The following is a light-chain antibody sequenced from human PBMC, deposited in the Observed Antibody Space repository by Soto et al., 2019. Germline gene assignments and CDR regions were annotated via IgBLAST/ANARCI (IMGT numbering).Light chain of an antibody. CDR1: SSNIGAGYD. Sequence: QSALTQPPSVSGAPGQRVTISCTDSSSNIGAGYDVHWYQQLPGTAPKLLIYGNSNRPSGVPDRFSGSKSGTSASLAITGLQAEDEADYYCQSYDSSLSGWVFGGGTKLTVL. CDR2: GNS. V-gene: IGLV1-40*01. J-gene: IGLJ3*02. CDR3: QSYDSSLSGWV.